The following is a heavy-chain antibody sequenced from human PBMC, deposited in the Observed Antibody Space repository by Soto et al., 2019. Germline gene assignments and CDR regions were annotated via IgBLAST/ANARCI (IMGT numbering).Heavy chain of an antibody. CDR1: GYSFTTYD. V-gene: IGHV1-18*01. CDR2: ISTYNGNT. CDR3: ARDPYHVLMVNAPNLYGMDV. D-gene: IGHD2-8*01. J-gene: IGHJ6*02. Sequence: QVQLVQSGAEVKKPGASVKVSCKASGYSFTTYDISWVRQAPGQGLEWMGRISTYNGNTNYPQSLQGRLTMTTDTDXSTIYXXLRSLRSDDTAVYYCARDPYHVLMVNAPNLYGMDVWGQGTTVTVSS.